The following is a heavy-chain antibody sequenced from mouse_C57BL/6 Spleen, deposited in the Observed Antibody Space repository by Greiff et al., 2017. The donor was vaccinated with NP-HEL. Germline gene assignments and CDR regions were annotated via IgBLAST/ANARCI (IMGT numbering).Heavy chain of an antibody. CDR3: ARGKFITAVVDDIEG. V-gene: IGHV1-7*01. CDR2: INPSSGYT. CDR1: GYTFTSYW. Sequence: QVQLKESGAELVKPGASVKLSCKASGYTFTSYWMHWVKQRPGQGLEWIGYINPSSGYTKSNQKFKAKATLTVDKSSSTAYMQLSSLTYEDSAVYYCARGKFITAVVDDIEGWGQGATVTVSS. D-gene: IGHD1-1*01. J-gene: IGHJ4*01.